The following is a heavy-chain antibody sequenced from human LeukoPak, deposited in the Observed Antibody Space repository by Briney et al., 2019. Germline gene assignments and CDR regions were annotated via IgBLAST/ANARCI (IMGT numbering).Heavy chain of an antibody. CDR3: ARGHYGLDY. CDR2: ITPSGDST. J-gene: IGHJ4*02. D-gene: IGHD3-10*01. CDR1: GFTFSDWY. V-gene: IGHV3-11*01. Sequence: GGSLRLSCAASGFTFSDWYISWIRQAPGKGLEWVSYITPSGDSTYYGDSVKGRFTISRDNAKNSVSLHMNSLRAEDTAVYYCARGHYGLDYWGQGTLVTVSS.